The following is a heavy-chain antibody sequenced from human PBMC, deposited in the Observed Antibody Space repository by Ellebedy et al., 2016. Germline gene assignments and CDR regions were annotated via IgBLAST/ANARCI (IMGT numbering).Heavy chain of an antibody. V-gene: IGHV3-13*05. Sequence: TAGDPHCPGSVKGRFTISRDNSKNTLYLQMNSLRAEDTAVYYCARGRYFDWLLHYYMDVWGKGTTVTVSS. D-gene: IGHD3-9*01. CDR2: TAGDP. CDR3: ARGRYFDWLLHYYMDV. J-gene: IGHJ6*03.